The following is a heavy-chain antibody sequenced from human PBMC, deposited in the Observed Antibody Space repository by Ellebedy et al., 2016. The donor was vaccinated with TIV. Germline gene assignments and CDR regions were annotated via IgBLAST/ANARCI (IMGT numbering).Heavy chain of an antibody. Sequence: GESLKISCVGSGFTFSTYRLNWVRQAPGKGLEWVSYIGRSGSAIHYADSVKGRFTVSRDNSKDSLYLQMDSLRTDDTAVYYCARAGDYDQLSPAGGYWGQGTLVTVSS. D-gene: IGHD3-22*01. J-gene: IGHJ4*02. V-gene: IGHV3-48*04. CDR1: GFTFSTYR. CDR3: ARAGDYDQLSPAGGY. CDR2: IGRSGSAI.